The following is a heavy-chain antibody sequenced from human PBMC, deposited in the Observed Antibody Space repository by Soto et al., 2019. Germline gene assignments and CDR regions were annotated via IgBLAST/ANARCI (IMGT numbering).Heavy chain of an antibody. CDR1: GYTFTGYY. Sequence: ASVKVSCKASGYTFTGYYMHWVRQAPGQGLEWMGWISAYNGNTNYAQKLQGRVTMTTDTSTSTAYMELRSLRSDDTAVYYCARYDSRNWYFDLWGRGTLVTVSS. CDR2: ISAYNGNT. D-gene: IGHD3-22*01. V-gene: IGHV1-18*04. J-gene: IGHJ2*01. CDR3: ARYDSRNWYFDL.